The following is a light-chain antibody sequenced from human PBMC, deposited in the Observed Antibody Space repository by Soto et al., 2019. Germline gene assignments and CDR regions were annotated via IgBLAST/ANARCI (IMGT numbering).Light chain of an antibody. J-gene: IGLJ3*02. V-gene: IGLV2-14*01. CDR2: EVS. Sequence: QSVLTQPAYVSGSPGQSITISCTGTSSDVGGYNYVSWYQQHPGKAPKLIIYEVSNRPSGVSNRFSGSKSGNTASLTVSGLQAEDEADYYCSSYSSVTTLWVFGGGTKLTVL. CDR1: SSDVGGYNY. CDR3: SSYSSVTTLWV.